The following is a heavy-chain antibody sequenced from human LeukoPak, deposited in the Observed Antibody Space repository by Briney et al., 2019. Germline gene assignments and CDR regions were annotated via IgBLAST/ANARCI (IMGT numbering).Heavy chain of an antibody. J-gene: IGHJ6*02. V-gene: IGHV3-7*03. Sequence: PGGSLRLSCAASEFTFSRYWMSWVRQAPGKGLEWVANIKQDGSEKHYVDSVKGRFTISRDNAKNSLFLQMNSLRAEDTAVYYCARDTAGMDVWGQGTTVTVSS. CDR3: ARDTAGMDV. CDR1: EFTFSRYW. CDR2: IKQDGSEK.